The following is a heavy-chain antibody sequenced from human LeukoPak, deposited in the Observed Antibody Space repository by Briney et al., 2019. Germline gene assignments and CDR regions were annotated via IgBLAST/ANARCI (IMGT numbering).Heavy chain of an antibody. CDR1: GFTFSSYA. J-gene: IGHJ4*02. V-gene: IGHV3-23*01. D-gene: IGHD3-3*01. CDR2: ISGSGGST. Sequence: GGSLRLSCAAPGFTFSSYAMSWVRQAPGKGLEWVSAISGSGGSTYYADSVKGRFTISRDNSKNTLYLQMNSLRAEDTAVYYCAKGEDFWSGYLDYWGQGTLVTVSS. CDR3: AKGEDFWSGYLDY.